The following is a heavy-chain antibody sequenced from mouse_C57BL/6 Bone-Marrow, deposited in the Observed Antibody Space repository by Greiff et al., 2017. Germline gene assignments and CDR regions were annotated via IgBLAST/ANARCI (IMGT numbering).Heavy chain of an antibody. CDR2: IYPRDGST. J-gene: IGHJ1*03. Sequence: QVQLKQSGPELVKPGASVKLSCKASGYTFTSYDINWVKQRPGQGLGWIGWIYPRDGSTKYNEKFKGKATLTVDTSSSTAYLGLHSLTSEDSAVYFCARLEFDGSSGDWYFDVWGTGTTVTVSS. V-gene: IGHV1-85*01. CDR3: ARLEFDGSSGDWYFDV. CDR1: GYTFTSYD. D-gene: IGHD1-1*01.